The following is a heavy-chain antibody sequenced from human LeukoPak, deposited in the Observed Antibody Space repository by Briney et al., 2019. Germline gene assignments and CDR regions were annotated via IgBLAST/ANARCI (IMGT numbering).Heavy chain of an antibody. CDR1: GGTFSSYA. J-gene: IGHJ4*02. CDR3: AGFTLSGYGPSFDY. CDR2: IIPIFGTA. Sequence: GASVKVSCKASGGTFSSYAISWVRQAPGQGLEWMGGIIPIFGTANYAQKFQGRGTITTDESTSTAYMELSSLRCEDTAVYYCAGFTLSGYGPSFDYWGQGTLVTVSS. V-gene: IGHV1-69*05. D-gene: IGHD5-12*01.